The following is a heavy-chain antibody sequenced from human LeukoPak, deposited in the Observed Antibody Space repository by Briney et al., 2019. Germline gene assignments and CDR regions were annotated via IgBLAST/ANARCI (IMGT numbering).Heavy chain of an antibody. CDR3: AVGRDGYKHIFDY. D-gene: IGHD5-24*01. J-gene: IGHJ4*02. Sequence: PSETLLLTCTVPGGYISSYYWGRIRQPPGKGLEWIGSIYYSGSTYYNPSLKSRVTISVDTSKNQFSLKLSSVTAADTAVYYCAVGRDGYKHIFDYWGQGTLVTVSS. CDR1: GGYISSYY. CDR2: IYYSGST. V-gene: IGHV4-39*01.